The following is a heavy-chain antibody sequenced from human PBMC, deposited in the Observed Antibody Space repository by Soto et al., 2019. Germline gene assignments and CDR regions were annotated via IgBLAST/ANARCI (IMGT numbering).Heavy chain of an antibody. J-gene: IGHJ4*02. CDR1: GFTFSSYA. D-gene: IGHD3-22*01. CDR2: ISGSGATT. Sequence: PGGSLRLSCAASGFTFSSYAMSWVRQAPGKGLEWVSSISGSGATTYYADSVKGRFTISRDNFKNTLYLQMNSLRAEDTAVYYCAKDKETGDYHDSSAFGGLGTLVTVSS. V-gene: IGHV3-23*01. CDR3: AKDKETGDYHDSSAF.